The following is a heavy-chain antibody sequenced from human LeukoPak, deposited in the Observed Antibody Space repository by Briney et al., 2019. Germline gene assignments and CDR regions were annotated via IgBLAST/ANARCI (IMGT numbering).Heavy chain of an antibody. D-gene: IGHD3-10*01. CDR2: IYYSGST. Sequence: SETLSLTCTVSGGSISSHYWSWIRQPPGKGLEWIGYIYYSGSTNYNPSLKSRVTISVDTSKNQFSLKLSSVTAADTAVYYCARGSSGSYSNYFDYWGQGTLVTVSS. CDR3: ARGSSGSYSNYFDY. J-gene: IGHJ4*02. CDR1: GGSISSHY. V-gene: IGHV4-59*08.